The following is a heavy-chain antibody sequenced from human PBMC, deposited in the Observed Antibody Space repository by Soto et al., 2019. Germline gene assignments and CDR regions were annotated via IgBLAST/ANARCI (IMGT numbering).Heavy chain of an antibody. CDR3: ARDRTYYYGSGSYYSIYGMDV. J-gene: IGHJ6*02. CDR1: GGSISSYY. V-gene: IGHV4-59*01. Sequence: TSETLSLTYTVSGGSISSYYWSWIRQPPGKGLEWIGYIYYSGSTNYNPSLKSRATISVDTSKNQFSLKLSSVTAADTAVYYCARDRTYYYGSGSYYSIYGMDVWGQGTTVTVSS. D-gene: IGHD3-10*01. CDR2: IYYSGST.